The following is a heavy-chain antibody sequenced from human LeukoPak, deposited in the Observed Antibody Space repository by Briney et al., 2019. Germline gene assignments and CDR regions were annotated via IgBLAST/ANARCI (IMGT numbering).Heavy chain of an antibody. CDR3: ARRLYSNRLNWFDP. V-gene: IGHV3-9*01. D-gene: IGHD4-11*01. CDR1: GFTFDDYA. J-gene: IGHJ5*02. CDR2: ISWNSGSI. Sequence: GGSLRLSCAASGFTFDDYAMHWVRQAPGKGLEWVSGISWNSGSIGYADSVKSRFTISRDNAKNSLYLQMNSLRAEDTAVYYCARRLYSNRLNWFDPWGQGTLVTVSS.